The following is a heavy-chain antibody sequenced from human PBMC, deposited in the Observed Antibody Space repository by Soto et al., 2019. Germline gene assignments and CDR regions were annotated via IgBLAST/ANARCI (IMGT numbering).Heavy chain of an antibody. D-gene: IGHD3-22*01. CDR1: GFTFSSYG. V-gene: IGHV3-33*01. J-gene: IGHJ4*02. CDR2: IWYDGSNK. Sequence: QVQLVESGGGVVQPGRSLRLSCAASGFTFSSYGMHWVRQAPGKGLEWVAVIWYDGSNKYYADSVKGRFTISRDNSKNTLYLQMNSLRAEDTAVYYCVRTDSSGYYFDYWGQGTLVTVSS. CDR3: VRTDSSGYYFDY.